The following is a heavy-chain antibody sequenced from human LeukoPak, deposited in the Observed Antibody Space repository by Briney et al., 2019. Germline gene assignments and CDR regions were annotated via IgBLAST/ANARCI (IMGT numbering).Heavy chain of an antibody. CDR1: EFTFSTYW. D-gene: IGHD2-2*03. V-gene: IGHV3-30*03. Sequence: PGGSLRLSCAASEFTFSTYWMHWVRQAPGKGLEWVAVIGDDGSNKYYVDSVKGRFTISRDNSNNTVYLQMNSLRAEDTAVYYCARVDDLDAFDTWGQGTLVTVSS. CDR3: ARVDDLDAFDT. J-gene: IGHJ3*02. CDR2: IGDDGSNK.